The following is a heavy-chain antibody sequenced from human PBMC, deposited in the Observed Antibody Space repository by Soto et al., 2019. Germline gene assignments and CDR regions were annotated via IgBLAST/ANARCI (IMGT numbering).Heavy chain of an antibody. J-gene: IGHJ1*01. Sequence: ASVKVSCKASGYTFTSYGISWVRQAPGQGLEWMGWISAYNGNTNYAQKLQGRVTMTTDTSTSTAYMELRSLRSDDMAVYYCARDMGVASSGWFEGRNLQHWGQGTLVTVSS. D-gene: IGHD6-19*01. CDR1: GYTFTSYG. V-gene: IGHV1-18*03. CDR3: ARDMGVASSGWFEGRNLQH. CDR2: ISAYNGNT.